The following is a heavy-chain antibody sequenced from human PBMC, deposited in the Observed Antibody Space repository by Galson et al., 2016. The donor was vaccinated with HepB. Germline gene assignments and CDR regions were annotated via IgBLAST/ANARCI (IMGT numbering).Heavy chain of an antibody. Sequence: SLRLSCAASGFTFSYYAMHWVRQAPGKGLEWVALISHDGTSKYYADSLKGQFTISRDNSQNTLYLQMNSLRVEDTAVYYCARTYLLDYWGQGTPVTVTS. CDR1: GFTFSYYA. CDR3: ARTYLLDY. V-gene: IGHV3-30-3*01. CDR2: ISHDGTSK. J-gene: IGHJ4*02. D-gene: IGHD2-15*01.